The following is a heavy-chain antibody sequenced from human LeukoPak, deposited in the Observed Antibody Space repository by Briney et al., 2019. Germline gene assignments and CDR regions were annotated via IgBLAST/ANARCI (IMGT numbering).Heavy chain of an antibody. J-gene: IGHJ4*02. CDR3: ARRDYDILTGSLGY. CDR2: ISSSSSYI. V-gene: IGHV3-21*01. CDR1: GFTFSSYG. D-gene: IGHD3-9*01. Sequence: GGSLRLSCAASGFTFSSYGMNWVRQAPGKGLEWVSSISSSSSYIYYADSVKGRFTISRDNAKSSLYLQMNSLRAEDTAVYYCARRDYDILTGSLGYWGQGTLVTVSS.